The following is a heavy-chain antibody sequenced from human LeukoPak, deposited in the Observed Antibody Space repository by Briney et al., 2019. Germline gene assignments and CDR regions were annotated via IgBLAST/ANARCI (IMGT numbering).Heavy chain of an antibody. J-gene: IGHJ4*02. CDR1: EFTFSSYS. Sequence: GGSLRLSCAASEFTFSSYSMNWVRQAPGKGLEWVSSISSSSSYIYYADSVKGRFTISRDNAKNSLYLQVNSLRPEDTALYYCAKAILAVGGGRAYFDYWDQGTLVTV. CDR3: AKAILAVGGGRAYFDY. V-gene: IGHV3-21*04. D-gene: IGHD1-26*01. CDR2: ISSSSSYI.